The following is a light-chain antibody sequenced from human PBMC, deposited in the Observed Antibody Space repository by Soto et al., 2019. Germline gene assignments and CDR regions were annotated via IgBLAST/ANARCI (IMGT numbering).Light chain of an antibody. CDR2: SNN. J-gene: IGLJ3*02. Sequence: QSVLTQPPSASGIPGQTVTLYCSGSPFNIGSNYVYWYQQLPGTAPKLLIYSNNQRPSGVPDRFSGSKSGTSGSLAISGLRSEDEADYYCAAWEDSVNLWLFGGGTKVTVL. CDR1: PFNIGSNY. CDR3: AAWEDSVNLWL. V-gene: IGLV1-47*02.